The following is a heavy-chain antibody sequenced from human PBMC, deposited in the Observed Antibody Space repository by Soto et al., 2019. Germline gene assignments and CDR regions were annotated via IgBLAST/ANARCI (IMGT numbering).Heavy chain of an antibody. V-gene: IGHV3-30*18. CDR3: AKGYSGTGGMDV. CDR2: ISYDGSNY. J-gene: IGHJ6*02. D-gene: IGHD5-12*01. CDR1: GFTFRSYG. Sequence: LRLSCAASGFTFRSYGMHWVRQAPGKGLEWVAIISYDGSNYYHADSVKGRFTISRDNSKTTLYLQMNSLRAEDTAVYYCAKGYSGTGGMDVWGQGTTVTVSS.